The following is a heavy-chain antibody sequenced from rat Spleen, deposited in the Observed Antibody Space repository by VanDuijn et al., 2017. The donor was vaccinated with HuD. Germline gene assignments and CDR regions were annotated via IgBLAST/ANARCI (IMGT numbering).Heavy chain of an antibody. J-gene: IGHJ2*01. CDR2: IWTGGST. CDR1: GLSLTSNS. V-gene: IGHV2-30*01. D-gene: IGHD1-8*01. CDR3: TRDQYSLDS. Sequence: QVQLKESGPGLVKPSETLSLTCTVSGLSLTSNSVSWIRQPPGKGLEWMGVIWTGGSTDYNSGLKSRLSISRDTSKNQIFLKMNSLQTDDTGTYYCTRDQYSLDSWGQGVMVTVSS.